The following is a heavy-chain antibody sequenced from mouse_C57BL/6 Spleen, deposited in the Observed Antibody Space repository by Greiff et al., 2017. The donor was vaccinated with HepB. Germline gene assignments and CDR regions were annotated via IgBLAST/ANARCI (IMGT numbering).Heavy chain of an antibody. J-gene: IGHJ3*01. Sequence: EVQLQQSGPELVKPGASVKIPCKASGYTFTDYNMDWVKQSHGKSLEWIGDINPNNGGTIYNQKFKGKATLTVDKSSSTAYMELRSLTSEDTAVYYFARPAQAGFAYWGQGTLVTVSA. CDR3: ARPAQAGFAY. CDR2: INPNNGGT. D-gene: IGHD3-2*02. V-gene: IGHV1-18*01. CDR1: GYTFTDYN.